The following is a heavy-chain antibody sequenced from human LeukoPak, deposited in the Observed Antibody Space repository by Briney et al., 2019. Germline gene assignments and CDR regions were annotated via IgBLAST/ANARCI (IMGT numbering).Heavy chain of an antibody. J-gene: IGHJ5*02. V-gene: IGHV3-20*04. D-gene: IGHD1-26*01. CDR3: ARDWMSGSYFNWFDP. CDR1: GFTVSRNY. Sequence: GGSLRLSCAASGFTVSRNYMSWVRQAPGKGLEWVSGINWNGGSTGYADSVKGRFTISRDNAKNSLYLQMNSLRAEDTALYYCARDWMSGSYFNWFDPWGQGTLVTVSS. CDR2: INWNGGST.